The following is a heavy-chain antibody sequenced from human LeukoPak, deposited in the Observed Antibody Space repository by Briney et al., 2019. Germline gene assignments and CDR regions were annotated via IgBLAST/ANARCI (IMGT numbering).Heavy chain of an antibody. V-gene: IGHV3-30*04. CDR1: GFSFSSTA. D-gene: IGHD3-10*01. CDR2: LSFDGTNK. J-gene: IGHJ3*02. Sequence: PGRSLRLSCAASGFSFSSTAMHWVRQAPGKGPEWVAVLSFDGTNKYYADTVKGRFTISRDNSNNTLYLQMNSLRAEDTAVYYCAKEFGTPDAFDIWGQGTMVTVSS. CDR3: AKEFGTPDAFDI.